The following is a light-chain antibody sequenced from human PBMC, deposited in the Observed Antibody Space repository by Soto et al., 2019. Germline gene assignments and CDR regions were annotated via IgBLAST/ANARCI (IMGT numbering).Light chain of an antibody. J-gene: IGLJ3*02. CDR2: EVS. CDR1: TSDVGGYNY. V-gene: IGLV2-14*01. Sequence: QSALTQPASVSGSPGQSITISCTGTTSDVGGYNYVSWYQHHPGKAPKLMIYEVSNRPSGVSNRFSGSKSGYTASLTISGLQAEDEALYYCSSYTSRREVVFGGGTKVTVL. CDR3: SSYTSRREVV.